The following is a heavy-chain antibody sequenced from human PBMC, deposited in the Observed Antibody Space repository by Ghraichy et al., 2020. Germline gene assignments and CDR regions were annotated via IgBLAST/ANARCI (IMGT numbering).Heavy chain of an antibody. CDR3: ARSGTKSQDSESETFDH. CDR1: GFTFSTYN. CDR2: INSAGGT. J-gene: IGHJ4*02. V-gene: IGHV3-13*01. D-gene: IGHD1-26*01. Sequence: GESLNISCAASGFTFSTYNMHWVRQATGKGLEWVSSINSAGGTFYLDSFMGRFTISRGNARNSLYLQMITPRAEDTAIYYCARSGTKSQDSESETFDHWRQVLQVTAS.